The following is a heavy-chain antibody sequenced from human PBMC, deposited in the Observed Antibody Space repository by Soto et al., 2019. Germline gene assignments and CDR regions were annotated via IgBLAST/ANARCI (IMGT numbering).Heavy chain of an antibody. J-gene: IGHJ6*03. Sequence: ASVKVSCKVSGYSLTELSMHWVRQASGKGLEWMGGLDPDNDETIYAQKFQGRVTMTEDTSADTAYMELSSLRSEDTAVYYCARDEGIAVAGTDYYYYMDVWGKGTTVTVSS. V-gene: IGHV1-24*01. CDR2: LDPDNDET. D-gene: IGHD6-19*01. CDR3: ARDEGIAVAGTDYYYYMDV. CDR1: GYSLTELS.